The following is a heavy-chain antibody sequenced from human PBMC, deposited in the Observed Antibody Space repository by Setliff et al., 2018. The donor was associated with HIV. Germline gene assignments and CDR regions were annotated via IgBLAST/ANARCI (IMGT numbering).Heavy chain of an antibody. CDR2: IRFDGGNE. V-gene: IGHV3-30*02. CDR3: AKDHATSSWFTALLDY. J-gene: IGHJ4*02. D-gene: IGHD6-13*01. Sequence: PGGSLRLSCAASGFTFSSYGIHWVRQAPGKGLEWVAFIRFDGGNEYYADSVKGRFTVSRDDSKNTVYVQMNSLRAEDTAVYYCAKDHATSSWFTALLDYWGQGALVTVSS. CDR1: GFTFSSYG.